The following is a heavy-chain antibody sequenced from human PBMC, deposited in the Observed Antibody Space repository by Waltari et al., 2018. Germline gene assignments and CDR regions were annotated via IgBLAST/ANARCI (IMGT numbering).Heavy chain of an antibody. CDR2: TYYSRST. D-gene: IGHD3-22*01. CDR3: ARALRSRYDSSGYYAGVYGMDV. CDR1: GGSISRYY. J-gene: IGHJ6*02. V-gene: IGHV4-59*01. Sequence: QVQLQESGPGLVKPSETLSLTCTVSGGSISRYYWSWIRQPPGRGLAGLGYTYYSRSTNYNPSLKSRVTISVDTSKNQFSLKLSSVTAADTAVYYCARALRSRYDSSGYYAGVYGMDVWGQGTTVTVSS.